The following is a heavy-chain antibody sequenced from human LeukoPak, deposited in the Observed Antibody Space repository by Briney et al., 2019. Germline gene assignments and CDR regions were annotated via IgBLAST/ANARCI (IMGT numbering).Heavy chain of an antibody. CDR2: ISSSSTTI. CDR1: GFTFSSYS. D-gene: IGHD2/OR15-2a*01. J-gene: IGHJ4*02. V-gene: IGHV3-48*02. CDR3: ARTISAEYWSLFDY. Sequence: GGSLRLSCAASGFTFSSYSMNWVRQAPGKGLEWVSYISSSSTTIYYADSVKGRFTISRDNAKNSLYLQMNSLRDEDTAVYYCARTISAEYWSLFDYGGQGTLVTVSS.